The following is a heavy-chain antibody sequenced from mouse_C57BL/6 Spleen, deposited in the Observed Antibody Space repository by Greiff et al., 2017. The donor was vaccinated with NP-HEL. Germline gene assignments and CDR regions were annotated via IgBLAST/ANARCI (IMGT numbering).Heavy chain of an antibody. CDR1: GYTFTDYN. V-gene: IGHV1-18*01. Sequence: EVQLQQSGPELVKPGASVKIPCKASGYTFTDYNMDWVKQSHGKSLEWIGDINPNNGGTINNQKFKGKATLTVDKSSSTAYMELRSLTSEDTAVYYCAREGDGYPTAWFAYWGQRTLVTVSA. CDR3: AREGDGYPTAWFAY. J-gene: IGHJ3*01. CDR2: INPNNGGT. D-gene: IGHD2-3*01.